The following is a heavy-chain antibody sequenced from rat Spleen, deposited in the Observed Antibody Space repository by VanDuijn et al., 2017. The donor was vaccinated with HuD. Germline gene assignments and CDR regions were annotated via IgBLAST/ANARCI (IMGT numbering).Heavy chain of an antibody. CDR1: GFSLISNG. Sequence: QVQLKESGPGLVQPSQTLSLTCTVSGFSLISNGVNWIRQPPGKGLEWIAGISSGGNTYHNSVLRSRLSISRDTSKSQVFLQMSSLQTEDTAMYFCASQYYYDGYYRDYWGQGVMVTVSS. J-gene: IGHJ2*01. CDR3: ASQYYYDGYYRDY. CDR2: ISSGGNT. D-gene: IGHD1-12*03. V-gene: IGHV2S8*01.